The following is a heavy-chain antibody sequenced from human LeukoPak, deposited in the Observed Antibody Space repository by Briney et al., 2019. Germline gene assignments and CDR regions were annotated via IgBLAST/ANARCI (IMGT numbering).Heavy chain of an antibody. J-gene: IGHJ4*02. CDR2: ISGSGGST. CDR1: GFTFSSYA. CDR3: AKSTRRIPAATMGFDY. V-gene: IGHV3-23*01. D-gene: IGHD2-2*01. Sequence: PGGSLRLSCAASGFTFSSYAMSWVRQAPGKGLEWVSAISGSGGSTYYADSVKGRFPISRDNSKNTLYLQMNSLRAEDTAVYYCAKSTRRIPAATMGFDYWGQGTLVTVSS.